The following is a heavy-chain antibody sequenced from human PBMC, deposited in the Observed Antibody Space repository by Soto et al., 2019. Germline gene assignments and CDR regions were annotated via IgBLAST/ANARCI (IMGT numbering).Heavy chain of an antibody. CDR1: GGSISSSSYY. Sequence: SETLSLTCTVSGGSISSSSYYWGWIRQPPGKGLEWIGSIYYSGSTYYNPSLKSRVTISVDTSKNQFSLKLSSVTAADTAVYYCARRALDVGTPEYYFDYWGQGTLVTVSS. J-gene: IGHJ4*02. CDR2: IYYSGST. D-gene: IGHD2-2*03. V-gene: IGHV4-39*01. CDR3: ARRALDVGTPEYYFDY.